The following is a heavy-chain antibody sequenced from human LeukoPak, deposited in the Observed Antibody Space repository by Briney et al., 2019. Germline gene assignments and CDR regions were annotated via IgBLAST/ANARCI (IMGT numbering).Heavy chain of an antibody. Sequence: PGGSLRLSCKASGFTFSSYTMNWVRQAPGKGLEWVSSISTSSSYIYYADSIKGRFTISRDNAENSLYLQMNSLRAEDTAVYYCAKYPRLAGGRAAYWGQGTLDTVSS. CDR2: ISTSSSYI. J-gene: IGHJ4*02. CDR3: AKYPRLAGGRAAY. V-gene: IGHV3-21*04. CDR1: GFTFSSYT. D-gene: IGHD2-15*01.